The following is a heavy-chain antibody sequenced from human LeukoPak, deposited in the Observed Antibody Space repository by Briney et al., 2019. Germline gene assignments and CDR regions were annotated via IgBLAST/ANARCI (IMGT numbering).Heavy chain of an antibody. CDR1: GFTFSSYA. CDR2: ISYDGSNK. V-gene: IGHV3-30-3*01. Sequence: GGSLRLSCAASGFTFSSYAMHWVRQAPGKGLEWVAVISYDGSNKYYADSVKGRFTISRDNSKNTLYLQMNSLRAEDTAVYYCARVVGSGSFDYWGRGTLVTVSS. J-gene: IGHJ4*02. CDR3: ARVVGSGSFDY. D-gene: IGHD3-22*01.